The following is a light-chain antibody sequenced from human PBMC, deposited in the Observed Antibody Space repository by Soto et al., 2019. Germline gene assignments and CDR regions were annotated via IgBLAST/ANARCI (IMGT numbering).Light chain of an antibody. CDR2: GAS. CDR1: QRVSGSS. Sequence: VLPQSPGTLSLSPGDRATLSCRASQRVSGSSLAWYQQKPGLSPRLLIYGASNRATGVPDRFNGSGSGADFTLNISRLEPEDFAVYHCQQYGNSPSFGQGTKLEIK. J-gene: IGKJ2*01. V-gene: IGKV3-20*01. CDR3: QQYGNSPS.